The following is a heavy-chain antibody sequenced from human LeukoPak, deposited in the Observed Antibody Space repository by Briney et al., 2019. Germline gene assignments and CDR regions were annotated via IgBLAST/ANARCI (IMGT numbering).Heavy chain of an antibody. CDR3: ARKFDY. CDR1: GGSFSGYY. CDR2: INHSGSS. J-gene: IGHJ4*02. Sequence: PSESLSLTCAVYGGSFSGYYWSWIRQPPGKGLEWIGEINHSGSSNYNPSLKSRVTIALDTSKNQFSLRLSSVTAADTAVYYCARKFDYWGQGTLVTVSS. V-gene: IGHV4-34*01.